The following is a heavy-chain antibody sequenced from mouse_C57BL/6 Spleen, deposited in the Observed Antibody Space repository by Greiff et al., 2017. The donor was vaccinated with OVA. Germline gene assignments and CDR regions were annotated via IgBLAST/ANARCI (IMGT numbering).Heavy chain of an antibody. CDR3: ASSRPTIYFDY. V-gene: IGHV1-64*01. CDR1: GYTFTSYW. CDR2: IHPNSGST. Sequence: QVQLQQPGAELVKPGASVKLSCKASGYTFTSYWMHWVKQRPGQGLEWIGMIHPNSGSTNYNEKFKSKATLTVDKSSSTAYMQLSSLTSEDAAVYYWASSRPTIYFDYWGQGTTLTVSS. D-gene: IGHD1-1*01. J-gene: IGHJ2*01.